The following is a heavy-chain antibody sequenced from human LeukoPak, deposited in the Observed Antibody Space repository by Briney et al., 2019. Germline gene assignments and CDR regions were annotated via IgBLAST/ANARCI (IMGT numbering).Heavy chain of an antibody. CDR2: ISYDGSNK. CDR1: GFTFSSYG. Sequence: GRSLRLSCAASGFTFSSYGMHWVRQAPGKGLEWVAVISYDGSNKYYADSVKGRFTISRDNSKNTLYLQMNSLRAEDTAVYYCARDLADTAMVTGYWGQGTLVTVSS. CDR3: ARDLADTAMVTGY. V-gene: IGHV3-30*03. D-gene: IGHD5-18*01. J-gene: IGHJ4*02.